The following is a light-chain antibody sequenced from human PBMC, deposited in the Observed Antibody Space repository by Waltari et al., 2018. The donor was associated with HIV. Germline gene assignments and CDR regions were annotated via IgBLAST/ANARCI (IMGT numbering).Light chain of an antibody. V-gene: IGLV1-51*01. J-gene: IGLJ3*02. CDR2: DND. Sequence: SMLTQPPSVSGTLGQKVTIPRSRRRSNLVTEFASRYQHLPGAAPKLVIYDNDNRPSGIPDRFSGSKSGASATLVITELQTGDEGDYYCGTWDSSLNAGVFGGGTKLTVL. CDR3: GTWDSSLNAGV. CDR1: RSNLVTEF.